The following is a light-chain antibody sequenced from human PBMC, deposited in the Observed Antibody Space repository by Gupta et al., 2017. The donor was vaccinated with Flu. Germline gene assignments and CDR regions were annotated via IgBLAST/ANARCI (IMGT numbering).Light chain of an antibody. CDR2: SNN. CDR3: AALDGSLNGFWV. J-gene: IGLJ3*02. CDR1: SSNIGSNT. Sequence: SSNIGSNTVTWYQQLPGTAPKLLIYSNNLRPSGVPDRFSGSKSGASASLAISGLQSEDEADYYCAALDGSLNGFWVFGGGTKLTVL. V-gene: IGLV1-44*01.